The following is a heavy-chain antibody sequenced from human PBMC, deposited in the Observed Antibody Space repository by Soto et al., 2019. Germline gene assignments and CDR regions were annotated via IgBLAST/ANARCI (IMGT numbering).Heavy chain of an antibody. CDR1: GYTFTSYD. J-gene: IGHJ5*02. Sequence: QVQLVQSGAEVKKPGASVKVSCKASGYTFTSYDINWVRQATGQGLEWMGWMNPNSGNTGYAQRLRGRVTMTRNTSVNTAYMELSSVRAEDTAVYYCAREKGSISTTWGQGTLVTVSS. V-gene: IGHV1-8*01. CDR2: MNPNSGNT. D-gene: IGHD2-2*01. CDR3: AREKGSISTT.